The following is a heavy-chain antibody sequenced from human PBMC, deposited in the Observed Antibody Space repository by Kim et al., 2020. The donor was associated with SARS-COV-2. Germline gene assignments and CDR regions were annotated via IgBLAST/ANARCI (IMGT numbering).Heavy chain of an antibody. CDR3: VRRPYSGLRDGFDI. J-gene: IGHJ3*02. V-gene: IGHV3-74*03. D-gene: IGHD5-18*01. CDR1: GFTFPYYW. Sequence: GGSLRLSCAASGFTFPYYWMHWVRQAPGEGLFFFSRFNGDGGSTTYADSVKARFTISRDNAKNTLYLQMSSLRSEDTAVYYCVRRPYSGLRDGFDICGQGTMVTVSS. CDR2: FNGDGGST.